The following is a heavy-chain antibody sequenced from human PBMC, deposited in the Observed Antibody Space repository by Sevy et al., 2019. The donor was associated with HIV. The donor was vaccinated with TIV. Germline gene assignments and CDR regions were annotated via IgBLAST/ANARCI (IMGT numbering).Heavy chain of an antibody. J-gene: IGHJ2*01. CDR3: ARGLSVSYAKRGDWVNWYFDL. Sequence: ASVKVSCKASGYTFDSHDINWIRQAPGQGLEWMGWMNPNSGNTGYAQRFQGRVTMTRTTSISTAYMELNGLRTEDTALDYCARGLSVSYAKRGDWVNWYFDLWGRGTLVTVSS. CDR1: GYTFDSHD. CDR2: MNPNSGNT. V-gene: IGHV1-8*01. D-gene: IGHD2-21*01.